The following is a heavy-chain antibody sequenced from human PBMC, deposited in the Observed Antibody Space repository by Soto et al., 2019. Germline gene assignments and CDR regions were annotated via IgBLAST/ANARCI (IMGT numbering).Heavy chain of an antibody. CDR3: ARSRYFDWLLPFYYYGMDV. J-gene: IGHJ6*02. Sequence: SVKVSCKASGGTFSSYAISWVRQAPGQGLEWMGGIIPIFGTANYAQKFQGRVTITADESTSTAYMELSSLRSEDTAVYYCARSRYFDWLLPFYYYGMDVWGQGTTVTVSS. D-gene: IGHD3-9*01. CDR2: IIPIFGTA. V-gene: IGHV1-69*13. CDR1: GGTFSSYA.